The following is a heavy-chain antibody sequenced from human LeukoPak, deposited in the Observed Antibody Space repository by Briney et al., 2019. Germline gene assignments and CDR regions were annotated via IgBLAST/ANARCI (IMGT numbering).Heavy chain of an antibody. J-gene: IGHJ5*02. CDR2: IIPIFGTA. V-gene: IGHV1-69*13. CDR1: GYTFTGYY. D-gene: IGHD3-10*01. Sequence: SVKVSCKASGYTFTGYYMHWVRQAPGQGLEWMGGIIPIFGTANYAQKFQGRVTITADESTSTAYMELSSLRSEDTAVYYCARGRPPHYYGSGSYYPNWFDPWGQGTLVTVSS. CDR3: ARGRPPHYYGSGSYYPNWFDP.